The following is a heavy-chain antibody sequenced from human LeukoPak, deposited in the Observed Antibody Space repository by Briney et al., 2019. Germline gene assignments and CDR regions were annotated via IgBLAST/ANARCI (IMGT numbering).Heavy chain of an antibody. CDR2: IYYSGST. J-gene: IGHJ4*02. D-gene: IGHD6-6*01. V-gene: IGHV4-59*08. CDR3: ARSYSSSSVHFDY. Sequence: SETLSLTCTVSGGSISSYYWSWIRQPPGKGLEWIGYIYYSGSTNYNPSLKSRVTISVDTSKNQFSLKLSSVTAADTAVYYCARSYSSSSVHFDYWGQGTLVTVSS. CDR1: GGSISSYY.